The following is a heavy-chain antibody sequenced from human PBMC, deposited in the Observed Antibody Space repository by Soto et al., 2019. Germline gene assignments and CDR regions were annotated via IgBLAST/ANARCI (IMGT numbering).Heavy chain of an antibody. Sequence: EVKVVESGGGLVQPGGSLRLSCAASGFTFSTYWMHWVSQVPGKGLVWVSRIKGDGSSLSYADSVKGRFTISRDNVQNTAYLQMGSPRADDTALYYCARGLKNYYGVDVWGQGTTVTFSS. V-gene: IGHV3-74*01. CDR2: IKGDGSSL. CDR1: GFTFSTYW. CDR3: ARGLKNYYGVDV. J-gene: IGHJ6*02.